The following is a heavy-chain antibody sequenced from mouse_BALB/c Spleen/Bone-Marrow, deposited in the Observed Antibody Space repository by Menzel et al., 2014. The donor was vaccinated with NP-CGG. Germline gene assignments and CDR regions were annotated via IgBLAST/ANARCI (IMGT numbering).Heavy chain of an antibody. D-gene: IGHD1-1*01. CDR1: GFTFSSYI. Sequence: EVMLVESGGGLVQPGGSLKLSCAASGFTFSSYIMSWVRQTPEKRLEWVAYISNGGGSTHYPDTVKGRFTISRDNAKNTLYLQMSSLKSEDTAMYYRARHPIYYYGSSWGNYAMDYWGQGTSVTVSS. J-gene: IGHJ4*01. CDR3: ARHPIYYYGSSWGNYAMDY. V-gene: IGHV5-12-2*01. CDR2: ISNGGGST.